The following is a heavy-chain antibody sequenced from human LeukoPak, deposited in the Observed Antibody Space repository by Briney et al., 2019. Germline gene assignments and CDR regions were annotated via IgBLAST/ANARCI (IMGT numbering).Heavy chain of an antibody. CDR2: IRHDGSNK. D-gene: IGHD3-22*01. J-gene: IGHJ6*04. CDR3: AKDLTQKTYEGSPGLDV. Sequence: PGGSLRLSCVVSGFTFNRYWMSWVRQAPGKGLEWVAFIRHDGSNKFHADSVKGRFTISRDNSKNTVYLQMNSLRAEDTAVYYCAKDLTQKTYEGSPGLDVWGKGTTVIVSS. CDR1: GFTFNRYW. V-gene: IGHV3-30*02.